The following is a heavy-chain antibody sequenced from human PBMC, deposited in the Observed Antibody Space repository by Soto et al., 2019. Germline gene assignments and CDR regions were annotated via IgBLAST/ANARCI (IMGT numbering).Heavy chain of an antibody. CDR2: IYYSGST. Sequence: QVQLQESGPGLVKPSQTLSLTCTVSGGSISSGDYYWGWIRQPPGKGLEWIGYIYYSGSTYYNPSLKSRITISVDTSKNKSSLKLSSVTAADPAVYYCARTSFGYRSGGIDYWGQGTLVTASS. J-gene: IGHJ4*02. V-gene: IGHV4-30-4*01. CDR3: ARTSFGYRSGGIDY. D-gene: IGHD6-19*01. CDR1: GGSISSGDYY.